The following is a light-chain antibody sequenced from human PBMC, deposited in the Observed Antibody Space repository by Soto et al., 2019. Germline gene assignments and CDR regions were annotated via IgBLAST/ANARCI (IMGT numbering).Light chain of an antibody. Sequence: EIVMTQSPATLSVSTGERATVSCRASQSVSSKLAWFQQKPGQAPSLLIYGVSTRAIGVPVRFSGSGSGTEFTLTINSLQSEDFAAYYCQQYNAWPPFTVGPGTKVDTK. CDR1: QSVSSK. CDR3: QQYNAWPPFT. V-gene: IGKV3-15*01. CDR2: GVS. J-gene: IGKJ3*01.